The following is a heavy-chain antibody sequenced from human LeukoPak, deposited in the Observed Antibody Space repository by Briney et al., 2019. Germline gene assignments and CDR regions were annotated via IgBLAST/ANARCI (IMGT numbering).Heavy chain of an antibody. V-gene: IGHV4-39*02. CDR1: GGSISSSSYY. D-gene: IGHD5-24*01. CDR2: IYYSGST. Sequence: SETLSLTCTVSGGSISSSSYYWGWIRQPPGKGLEWIGTIYYSGSTYYNPSLKSRVTISVDTSNNQFSLKLSSVTAADTAVYYCARDGYNPIDYWGQGTLVTVSS. J-gene: IGHJ4*02. CDR3: ARDGYNPIDY.